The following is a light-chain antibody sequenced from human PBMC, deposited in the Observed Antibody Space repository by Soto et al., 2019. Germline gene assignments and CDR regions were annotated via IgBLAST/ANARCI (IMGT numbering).Light chain of an antibody. CDR3: TSYTSGSTLV. CDR2: EVS. V-gene: IGLV2-14*01. Sequence: QSALTQPASVSGSPGQSISISCTGSSSDLGAYNYVSWYQQHPGKAPKLMIYEVSNRPSGVSNRFSGSKSGNTASLTISGLRTEDEADYYCTSYTSGSTLVFGGGTKVTVL. CDR1: SSDLGAYNY. J-gene: IGLJ3*02.